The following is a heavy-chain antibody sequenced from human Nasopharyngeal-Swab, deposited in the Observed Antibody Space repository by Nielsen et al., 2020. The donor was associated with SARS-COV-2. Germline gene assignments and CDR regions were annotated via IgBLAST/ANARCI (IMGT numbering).Heavy chain of an antibody. V-gene: IGHV3-23*01. D-gene: IGHD3-9*01. CDR3: AKEIVPYDILTGYYF. Sequence: GESLKISCAASGFTFSSYSMNWVRQAPGKGLEWVSAISGSGGSTYYADSVKGRFTISRDNSKNTLYLQMNSLRAEDTAVYYCAKEIVPYDILTGYYFWGQGTLVTVSS. CDR2: ISGSGGST. CDR1: GFTFSSYS. J-gene: IGHJ4*02.